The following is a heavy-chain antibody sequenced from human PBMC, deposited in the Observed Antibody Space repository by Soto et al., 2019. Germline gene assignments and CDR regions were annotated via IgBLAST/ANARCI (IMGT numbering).Heavy chain of an antibody. Sequence: GESLKISCKGSGYSFTSYWISWVRQMPGKGLEWMGIIYPGDSDTRYSPSFQGQVTISADKSISTAYLQWSSLKASDTAMYYCARAAGCSSTSCYAGMLDWFDPWGQGTLVTVSS. D-gene: IGHD2-2*01. CDR2: IYPGDSDT. V-gene: IGHV5-51*01. J-gene: IGHJ5*02. CDR1: GYSFTSYW. CDR3: ARAAGCSSTSCYAGMLDWFDP.